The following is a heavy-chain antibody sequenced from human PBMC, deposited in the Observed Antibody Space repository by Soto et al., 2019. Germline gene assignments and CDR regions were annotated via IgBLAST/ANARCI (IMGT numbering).Heavy chain of an antibody. Sequence: GASVKVSCKASGYTFTSYAMHWVRQAPGQSLEWMGWINAGNGNTKYSQKFQGRVTITRDTSASTAYMELSSLRSEDTAVYYCASAYCGGDCSNYYYGMDVWGQGTTVTSP. V-gene: IGHV1-3*01. D-gene: IGHD2-21*02. CDR2: INAGNGNT. J-gene: IGHJ6*02. CDR1: GYTFTSYA. CDR3: ASAYCGGDCSNYYYGMDV.